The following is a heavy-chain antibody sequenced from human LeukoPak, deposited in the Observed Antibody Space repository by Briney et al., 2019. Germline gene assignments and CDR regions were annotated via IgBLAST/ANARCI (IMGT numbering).Heavy chain of an antibody. Sequence: GGSLRLSCVASGFTFSSYSMNWVRQAPGRGLEWVSYISRSSGTIYYADSVKGRFTISRDNAKNSLYLQMNSLRAEDTAVYYCAKLSGSYTYYFDYWGQGTLVTVSS. CDR1: GFTFSSYS. CDR3: AKLSGSYTYYFDY. V-gene: IGHV3-48*01. CDR2: ISRSSGTI. D-gene: IGHD1-26*01. J-gene: IGHJ4*02.